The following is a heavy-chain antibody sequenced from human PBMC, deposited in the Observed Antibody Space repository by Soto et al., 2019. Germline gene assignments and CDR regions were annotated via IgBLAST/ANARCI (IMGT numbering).Heavy chain of an antibody. Sequence: QVQLVQSGAEVKKPGASVKVSCKASGYTFTTHGISWVRQVPGQGLEWMGWVRGDNGHTNYAQSLRGSVTMTKDTSTTTAYMRLRSLRSDDTAVYYGASDRGYCRSGTCYREWFDPWGQGTLVTVSS. J-gene: IGHJ5*02. CDR1: GYTFTTHG. CDR2: VRGDNGHT. D-gene: IGHD2-15*01. CDR3: ASDRGYCRSGTCYREWFDP. V-gene: IGHV1-18*01.